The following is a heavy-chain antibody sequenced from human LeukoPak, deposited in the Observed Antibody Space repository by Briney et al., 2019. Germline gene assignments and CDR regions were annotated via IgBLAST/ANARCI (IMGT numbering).Heavy chain of an antibody. CDR2: IYTSGST. CDR3: ASSATKD. Sequence: SETLSLTCAVYGGSFSGYYWSWIRQPPGKGLEWIGRIYTSGSTNYNPSLKSRVTISVDTSKNQFSLKLSPVTAADTAVYYCASSATKDWGQGTLVTVSS. V-gene: IGHV4-59*10. CDR1: GGSFSGYY. J-gene: IGHJ4*02. D-gene: IGHD5-12*01.